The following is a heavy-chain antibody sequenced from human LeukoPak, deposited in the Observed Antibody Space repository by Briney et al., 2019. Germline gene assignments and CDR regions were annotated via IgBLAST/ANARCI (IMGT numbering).Heavy chain of an antibody. CDR3: AKDPPSRQVQWLVSGGDY. CDR2: ISGSGGST. Sequence: GGSLRLSCAASGFTFSSYAMSWVRQAPGKGLEWVSAISGSGGSTYYADPVKGRFTISRDNSKNTLYLQMNSLRAEDTAVYYCAKDPPSRQVQWLVSGGDYWGQGTLVTVSS. V-gene: IGHV3-23*01. J-gene: IGHJ4*02. CDR1: GFTFSSYA. D-gene: IGHD6-19*01.